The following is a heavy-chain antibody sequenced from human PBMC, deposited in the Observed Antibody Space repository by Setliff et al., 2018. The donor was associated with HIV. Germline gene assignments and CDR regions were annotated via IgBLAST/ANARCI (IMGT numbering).Heavy chain of an antibody. CDR2: MNPNSGNT. CDR3: ARKPTGSPSDY. CDR1: GGTFSSYA. J-gene: IGHJ4*02. Sequence: AASVKVSCKASGGTFSSYAISWVRQATGQGLEWMGWMNPNSGNTGYAQKFQGRVTMTRNTSISTAYMELSSLRSDDTALYYCARKPTGSPSDYWGQGTLVTVSS. D-gene: IGHD2-2*01. V-gene: IGHV1-8*02.